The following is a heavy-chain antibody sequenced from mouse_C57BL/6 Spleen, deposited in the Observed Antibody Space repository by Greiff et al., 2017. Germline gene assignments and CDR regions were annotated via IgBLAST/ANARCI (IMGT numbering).Heavy chain of an antibody. CDR3: TRGPYSNYDYAMDY. CDR2: IDPENGDT. D-gene: IGHD2-5*01. CDR1: GFNIKDDY. J-gene: IGHJ4*01. V-gene: IGHV14-4*01. Sequence: VQPQQSGAELVRPGASVKLSCTASGFNIKDDYMHWVKQRPEQGLEWIGWIDPENGDTEYASKFQGKATITADTSSNTAYLQLSSLTSEDTAVYYCTRGPYSNYDYAMDYWGQGTSVTVSS.